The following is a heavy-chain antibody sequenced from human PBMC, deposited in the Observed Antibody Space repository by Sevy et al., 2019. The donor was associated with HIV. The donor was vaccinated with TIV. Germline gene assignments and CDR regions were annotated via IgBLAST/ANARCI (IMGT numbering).Heavy chain of an antibody. J-gene: IGHJ5*02. D-gene: IGHD3-3*01. CDR2: ISGSGGST. V-gene: IGHV3-23*01. CDR1: GFTFSSYA. Sequence: GGSLRLSCAASGFTFSSYAMSWVRQAPGKGLEWVSAISGSGGSTYYADSVKGRFTISRDNSKNTLYLQMNSLRVEDTAVYYCAKDRLEWLLYRYDWFDPWGQGTLVTVSS. CDR3: AKDRLEWLLYRYDWFDP.